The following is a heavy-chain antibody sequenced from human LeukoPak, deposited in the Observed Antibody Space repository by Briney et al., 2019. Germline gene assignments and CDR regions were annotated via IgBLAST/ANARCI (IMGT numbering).Heavy chain of an antibody. Sequence: PSETLSLTCTVSGDSISSYYWSWIRQPPGKGLEWVGYIYYSGSTNYNPSLKSRVTISVDTSKTHFSLKPSSVTAADTAVYYCARLARRYYFDYWGQGTLVTVSS. J-gene: IGHJ4*02. CDR2: IYYSGST. V-gene: IGHV4-59*01. CDR1: GDSISSYY. CDR3: ARLARRYYFDY.